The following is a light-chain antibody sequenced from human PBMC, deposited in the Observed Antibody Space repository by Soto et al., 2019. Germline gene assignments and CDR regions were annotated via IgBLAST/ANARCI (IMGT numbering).Light chain of an antibody. CDR2: EVS. Sequence: QSVLPQPASVSGSPGQSITISCTGTSSDVGGFNYVSWYQHYPGEAPKLLIYEVSNRPSGVSSRFSGSKSGNTASLTISGLQADDEGDYYCSSFTTSNTLVFGGGTKRTVL. CDR3: SSFTTSNTLV. J-gene: IGLJ2*01. V-gene: IGLV2-14*01. CDR1: SSDVGGFNY.